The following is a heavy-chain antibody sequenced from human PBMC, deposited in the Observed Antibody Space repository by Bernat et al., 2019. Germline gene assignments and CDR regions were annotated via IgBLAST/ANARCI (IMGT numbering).Heavy chain of an antibody. D-gene: IGHD6-13*01. V-gene: IGHV1-69*01. J-gene: IGHJ5*02. CDR2: IIPIFGTA. Sequence: QVQLVQSGAEVKKPGSSVKVSCKASGGTFSSYAISWVRQAPGQGLEWMGGIIPIFGTANYAQKFQGRVTITADESTSTAYMELSGLRSEDTAVYYCARDRDSSSWYGWFEPWGQGTLVTVSS. CDR1: GGTFSSYA. CDR3: ARDRDSSSWYGWFEP.